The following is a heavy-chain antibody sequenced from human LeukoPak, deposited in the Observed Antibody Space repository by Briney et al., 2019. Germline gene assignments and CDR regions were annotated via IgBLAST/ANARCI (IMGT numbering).Heavy chain of an antibody. CDR2: IKEDGSEK. CDR1: GFPYSNYL. Sequence: GGPLRLSCAASGFPYSNYLMIEVRQAPGKGLEGVATIKEDGSEKYSVESVKGRFTISRDNAKNSLYLQMNSLRVEDTAVYYCARDGKQLVHHSWFGPWGQGTLVSVSS. J-gene: IGHJ5*02. D-gene: IGHD6-13*01. CDR3: ARDGKQLVHHSWFGP. V-gene: IGHV3-7*01.